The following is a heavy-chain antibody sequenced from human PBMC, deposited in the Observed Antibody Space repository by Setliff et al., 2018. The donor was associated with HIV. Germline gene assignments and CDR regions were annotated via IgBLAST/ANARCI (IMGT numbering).Heavy chain of an antibody. CDR1: GYSISTAYY. J-gene: IGHJ3*02. Sequence: PSETLSLTCAVSGYSISTAYYWGWIRQPPGKGLEWIGSVYHSGTTYYNPSLKSRVTISEDTSKNQFSLKLSSVTAADTAVYYCARDLVAAFDIWGQGTMVTVSS. V-gene: IGHV4-38-2*02. CDR3: ARDLVAAFDI. CDR2: VYHSGTT.